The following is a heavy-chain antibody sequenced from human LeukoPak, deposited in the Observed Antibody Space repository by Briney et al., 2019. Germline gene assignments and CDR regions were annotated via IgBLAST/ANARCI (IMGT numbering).Heavy chain of an antibody. V-gene: IGHV3-30*02. CDR2: IRYDGSNK. CDR1: GFSFSSYS. Sequence: GGSLRLSCAASGFSFSSYSINWVRQAPGKGLEWVAFIRYDGSNKYYADSVKGRFTISRDNSKNTLYLQMNSLRAEDTAVYYCAKRTGRDCCHDAFDIWGQGTMVTVSS. CDR3: AKRTGRDCCHDAFDI. J-gene: IGHJ3*02. D-gene: IGHD2-21*02.